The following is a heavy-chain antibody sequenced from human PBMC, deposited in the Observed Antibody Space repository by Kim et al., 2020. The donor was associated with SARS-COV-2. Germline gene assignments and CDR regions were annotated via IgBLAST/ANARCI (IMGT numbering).Heavy chain of an antibody. Sequence: GGSLRLSCTVSGFNFNSYSMNWVRQAPGKGLEWVSYISSSSSNVYYAGSVRGRFTISRDNAKNSLFLQMNSLRDDDTAVYYCARCPLSMTMVRGMITTTLFDYYNMDAWGQGTTVTVSS. CDR3: ARCPLSMTMVRGMITTTLFDYYNMDA. D-gene: IGHD3-10*01. V-gene: IGHV3-48*02. CDR2: ISSSSSNV. CDR1: GFNFNSYS. J-gene: IGHJ6*02.